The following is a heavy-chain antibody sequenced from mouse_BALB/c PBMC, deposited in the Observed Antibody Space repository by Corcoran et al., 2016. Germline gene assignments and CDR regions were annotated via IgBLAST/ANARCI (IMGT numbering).Heavy chain of an antibody. CDR1: GYTFSSYW. J-gene: IGHJ4*01. V-gene: IGHV1-9*01. CDR3: AGRGGNYLYYAMDY. CDR2: ILPGSGST. D-gene: IGHD2-1*01. Sequence: QVQLQQSGAELMKPGASVKISCKATGYTFSSYWIEWVKQRPGHGLEWIGEILPGSGSTNYNEKFKGKATFTADTSSNTAYMQLSSLTSEDSAVYYCAGRGGNYLYYAMDYGGQGTSVTVSS.